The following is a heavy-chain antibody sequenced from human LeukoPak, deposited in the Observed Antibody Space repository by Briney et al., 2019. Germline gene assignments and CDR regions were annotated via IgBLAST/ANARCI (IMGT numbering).Heavy chain of an antibody. D-gene: IGHD5-18*01. CDR3: AREKYSYGSQVGYYYYYMDV. CDR1: GFTFSSYG. Sequence: PGGSLRLSCAASGFTFSSYGMHWVRQAPGKGLEWVAFIRYDGSNKYYADSVKGRFTISRDNSKNTLYLQMNSLRAEDTAVYYCAREKYSYGSQVGYYYYYMDVWGKGTTVTVSS. CDR2: IRYDGSNK. J-gene: IGHJ6*03. V-gene: IGHV3-30*02.